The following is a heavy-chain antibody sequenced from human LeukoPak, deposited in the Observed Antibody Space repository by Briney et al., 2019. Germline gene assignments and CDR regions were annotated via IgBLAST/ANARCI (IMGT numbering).Heavy chain of an antibody. CDR1: GGSISSYY. V-gene: IGHV4-59*01. D-gene: IGHD3-22*01. CDR3: ARGIYYYDSSGTFDY. Sequence: SETLSLTCTVSGGSISSYYWSWIRQPPGKGLEWIGYIYYSGSTNYNPSLKSRVTISVDTSKNQFSLKLSSVTAADTAVYYCARGIYYYDSSGTFDYWGQGTLVTVSS. J-gene: IGHJ4*02. CDR2: IYYSGST.